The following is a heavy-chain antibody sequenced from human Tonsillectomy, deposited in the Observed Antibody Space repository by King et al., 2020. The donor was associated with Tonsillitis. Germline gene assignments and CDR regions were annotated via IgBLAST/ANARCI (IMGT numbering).Heavy chain of an antibody. J-gene: IGHJ4*02. CDR3: ARDLTGNDYGDFEDLGGPYFDY. CDR1: GFTFSSYS. Sequence: VQLVESGGGLVQPGGSLRLSCAAPGFTFSSYSLHWVRQAPGKGLEWISSISTSSGTIYYADSVKGRFTISRDHAKNSLYLQMSSLRAADSAVYYCARDLTGNDYGDFEDLGGPYFDYWGQGTLVTVSS. V-gene: IGHV3-48*01. D-gene: IGHD4-17*01. CDR2: ISTSSGTI.